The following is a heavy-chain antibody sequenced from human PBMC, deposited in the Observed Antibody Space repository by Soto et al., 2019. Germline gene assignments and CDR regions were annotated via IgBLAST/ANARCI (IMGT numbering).Heavy chain of an antibody. CDR1: GFTFNTNA. Sequence: GGSLRLSCAASGFTFNTNAMSWVRQAPGKGLEWVSSISGTGSRTYYADSVKGRFTIARDNSKNTVSLQMNNLRAEDTGLYYCTKDTGYLSMDAWGQGTTVTVSS. CDR2: ISGTGSRT. J-gene: IGHJ6*02. CDR3: TKDTGYLSMDA. V-gene: IGHV3-23*01. D-gene: IGHD6-25*01.